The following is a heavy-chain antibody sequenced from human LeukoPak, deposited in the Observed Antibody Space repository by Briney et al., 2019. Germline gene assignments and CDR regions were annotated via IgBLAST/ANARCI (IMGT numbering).Heavy chain of an antibody. J-gene: IGHJ5*02. D-gene: IGHD3-10*01. CDR3: AGNWGGLLWFGERGGNWFDP. Sequence: SETLSLTCTVSGYSISSGYYWGWIRQPPGKGLEWIGSIYHSGSTYYNPSLKSRVTISVDTSKNQFSLKLSSVTAADTAVYYCAGNWGGLLWFGERGGNWFDPWGQGTLVTVSS. CDR2: IYHSGST. CDR1: GYSISSGYY. V-gene: IGHV4-38-2*02.